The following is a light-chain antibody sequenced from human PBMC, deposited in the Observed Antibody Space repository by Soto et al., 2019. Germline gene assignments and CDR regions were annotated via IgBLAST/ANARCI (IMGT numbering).Light chain of an antibody. CDR2: DAS. V-gene: IGKV3-11*01. CDR1: QSVSSK. Sequence: EIVLTQSQGTLSLSPGERATLSCRASQSVSSKLAWYQQKPGQPPSLLIYDASNRATGIPGRFSGGGSGTDFTLTISSLEAEDFAVYYCQQRFNWPITFGQGTRLEIK. CDR3: QQRFNWPIT. J-gene: IGKJ5*01.